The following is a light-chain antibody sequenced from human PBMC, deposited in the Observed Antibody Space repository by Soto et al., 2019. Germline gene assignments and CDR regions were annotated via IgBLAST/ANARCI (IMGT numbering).Light chain of an antibody. CDR3: SSYAGSYTLGV. CDR1: SSDVGGYNY. CDR2: GVN. Sequence: QSALTQPPSASGSPGQSVAISCTGTSSDVGGYNYVSWYQQHPGKAPKLMIYGVNKRPSGVPDRFSGSKSGNTASLTVSGLQAEDEADYYCSSYAGSYTLGVFGGGTKLTVL. V-gene: IGLV2-8*01. J-gene: IGLJ3*02.